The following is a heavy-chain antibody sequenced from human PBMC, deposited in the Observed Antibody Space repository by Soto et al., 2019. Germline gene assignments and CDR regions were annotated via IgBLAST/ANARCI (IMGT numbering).Heavy chain of an antibody. Sequence: GSLRLSCAASRFTFSSYTMHWVLQTPFNGLELVSAIRGDLSSTNYADSVKGRFTISRDNSKNTVYLQMSSLRVDDTAVYYCAKDRSSGWYRPDAFEYWGQGILVTVSS. CDR1: RFTFSSYT. J-gene: IGHJ4*02. CDR3: AKDRSSGWYRPDAFEY. D-gene: IGHD6-19*01. CDR2: IRGDLSST. V-gene: IGHV3-23*01.